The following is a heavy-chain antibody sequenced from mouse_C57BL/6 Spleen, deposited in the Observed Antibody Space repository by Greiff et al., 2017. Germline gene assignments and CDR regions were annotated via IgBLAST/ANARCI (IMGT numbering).Heavy chain of an antibody. J-gene: IGHJ4*01. CDR2: IYPGGGYT. D-gene: IGHD2-3*01. Sequence: QVQLKESGAELVRPGTSEKMSCKASGYTFTNYWIGWAKQRPGHGLEWIGDIYPGGGYTNYNEKFKGKATLTADKSSSTAYMQFSSLTSEDSAIYYCAREDGYHPMDYWGQGTSVTVSS. CDR1: GYTFTNYW. CDR3: AREDGYHPMDY. V-gene: IGHV1-63*01.